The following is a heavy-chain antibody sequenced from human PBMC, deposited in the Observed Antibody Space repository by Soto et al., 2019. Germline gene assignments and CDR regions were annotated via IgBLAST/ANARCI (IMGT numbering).Heavy chain of an antibody. CDR1: GFTVSSNY. V-gene: IGHV3-53*04. CDR3: ARAGGTGDNRDAFDI. CDR2: IYSGGST. J-gene: IGHJ3*02. Sequence: GGSLRLSCAASGFTVSSNYMSWVRQAPGKGLEWVSVIYSGGSTYYADSVKGRFTISRHNSKNTLYLQMNSLRAEDAAVYYCARAGGTGDNRDAFDIWGQGTMVTVSS. D-gene: IGHD7-27*01.